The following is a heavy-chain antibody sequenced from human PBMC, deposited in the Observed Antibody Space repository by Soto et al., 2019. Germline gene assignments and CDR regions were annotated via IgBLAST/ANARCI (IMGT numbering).Heavy chain of an antibody. CDR2: ISSSSSTI. CDR1: GFTFSSYS. V-gene: IGHV3-48*02. CDR3: ARDRVACSGGSCSDAFDI. J-gene: IGHJ3*02. D-gene: IGHD2-15*01. Sequence: EVQLVESGGGLVQPGGSLRLSCAASGFTFSSYSMNWVRQAPGKGLEWVSYISSSSSTIYYADSVKGRFTISRDNAKNSLYLQMNSLRDEDTAVYYCARDRVACSGGSCSDAFDIWGQGTMVTVSS.